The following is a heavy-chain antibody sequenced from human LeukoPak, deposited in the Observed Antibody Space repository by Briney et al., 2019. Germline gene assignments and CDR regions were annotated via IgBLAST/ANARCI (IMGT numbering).Heavy chain of an antibody. Sequence: SETLSLTCIVSGGSISSSRDYWGWIRQPPGKGLEWIGSIYYSGSTYYNPSLKSRVTISVDTSKNQFSLKLSSVTAADTAVYYCATIVRGVVSLYNWFDPWGQGTLVTVSS. V-gene: IGHV4-39*01. CDR3: ATIVRGVVSLYNWFDP. J-gene: IGHJ5*02. CDR2: IYYSGST. CDR1: GGSISSSRDY. D-gene: IGHD3-10*01.